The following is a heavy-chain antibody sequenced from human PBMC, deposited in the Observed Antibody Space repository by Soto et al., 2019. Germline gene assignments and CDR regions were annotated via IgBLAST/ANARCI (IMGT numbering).Heavy chain of an antibody. V-gene: IGHV3-48*02. CDR1: GFTFSSYW. J-gene: IGHJ4*02. CDR2: INRSRSAK. CDR3: ARVSRISAAGTSPN. D-gene: IGHD6-13*01. Sequence: GGSLRLSCAASGFTFSSYWMSWVRQAPGKGLEWVSNINRSRSAKYYVDSVKGRFTISRDNAKNSLYLQMTSLRDEDTAVYYCARVSRISAAGTSPNWGQGTLVTVSS.